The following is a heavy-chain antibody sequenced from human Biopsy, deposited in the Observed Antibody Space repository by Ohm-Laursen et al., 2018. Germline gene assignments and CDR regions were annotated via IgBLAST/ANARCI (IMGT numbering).Heavy chain of an antibody. J-gene: IGHJ4*02. CDR2: FAPENGKT. CDR1: GYTLTELS. D-gene: IGHD1-1*01. Sequence: GASVKVSCKVSGYTLTELSMHWVRQAPGKGLEWMRGFAPENGKTVYAQNFQARVSMTEDTSTDTAYMELRSLRSEDTAVYYCAADINVWNVNYWGQGTQVTVSS. CDR3: AADINVWNVNY. V-gene: IGHV1-24*01.